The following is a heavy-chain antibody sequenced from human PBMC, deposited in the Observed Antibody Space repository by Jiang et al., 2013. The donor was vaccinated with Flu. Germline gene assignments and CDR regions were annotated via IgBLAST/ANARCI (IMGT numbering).Heavy chain of an antibody. Sequence: GGSISSYYWSWIRQPPGKGLEWIGYIYYSGSTNYNPSLKSRVTISVDTSKNQFSLKLSSVTAADTAVYYCARGNDFWSGYYMGGAGMDVWGQGTTVTVSS. CDR3: ARGNDFWSGYYMGGAGMDV. CDR1: GGSISSYY. J-gene: IGHJ6*02. V-gene: IGHV4-59*01. CDR2: IYYSGST. D-gene: IGHD3-3*01.